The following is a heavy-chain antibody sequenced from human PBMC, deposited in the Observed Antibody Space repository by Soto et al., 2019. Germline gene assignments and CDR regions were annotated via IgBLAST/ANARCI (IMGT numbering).Heavy chain of an antibody. Sequence: PLGSLRLSFAASRFTFSSYGIHWVRQAPGKWLEWVAVIAYDGSNKYYADSVKGRFTISRDNSKNTLYLQMNSLRAEDTAVYYCAKDGTPIYDILTGYCDYWGQGTLVTVSS. CDR3: AKDGTPIYDILTGYCDY. CDR2: IAYDGSNK. CDR1: RFTFSSYG. V-gene: IGHV3-30*18. D-gene: IGHD3-9*01. J-gene: IGHJ4*02.